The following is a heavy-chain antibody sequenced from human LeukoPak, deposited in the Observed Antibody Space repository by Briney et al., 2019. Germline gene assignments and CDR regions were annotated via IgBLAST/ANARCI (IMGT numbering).Heavy chain of an antibody. Sequence: GGSLRLSCAASGFTFSTYWMAWVRQAPGKGLEWVANIKGDESAKHQADSVKGRFTISRDNAQNSVYLQMSSLRGEDTAVYYCARMAYYSNSAFDLWGQGTLVTVSS. CDR1: GFTFSTYW. D-gene: IGHD4-11*01. V-gene: IGHV3-7*01. CDR2: IKGDESAK. J-gene: IGHJ5*02. CDR3: ARMAYYSNSAFDL.